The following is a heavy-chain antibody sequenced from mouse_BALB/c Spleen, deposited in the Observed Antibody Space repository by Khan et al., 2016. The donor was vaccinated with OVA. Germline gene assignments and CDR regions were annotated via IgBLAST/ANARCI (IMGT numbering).Heavy chain of an antibody. CDR1: GYSITRDYA. D-gene: IGHD1-1*01. CDR3: ARVYGGDFDY. CDR2: ISYSGNT. J-gene: IGHJ2*01. Sequence: EVKLEVSGPGLVKPSQSLSLTCTVTGYSITRDYAWNWIRQFPRNKLEWMGFISYSGNTNYNPSLKSRISITRDTSKNQFFLQLNSVTTEDTARYYCARVYGGDFDYWGQGTTLTVSS. V-gene: IGHV3-2*02.